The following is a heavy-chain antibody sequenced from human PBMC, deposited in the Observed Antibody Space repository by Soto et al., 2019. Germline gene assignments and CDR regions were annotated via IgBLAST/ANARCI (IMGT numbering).Heavy chain of an antibody. CDR1: GHTFTGYY. Sequence: EASVKVSCKASGHTFTGYYMHWVRQAPGQGLEWMGWISAYNGNTNYAQKLQGRVTMTTDTSTSTAYMELRSLRSDDTAVYYCARDTQVGPPNYYYYYGMDVWGQGTTVTVSS. D-gene: IGHD2-15*01. V-gene: IGHV1-18*04. J-gene: IGHJ6*02. CDR2: ISAYNGNT. CDR3: ARDTQVGPPNYYYYYGMDV.